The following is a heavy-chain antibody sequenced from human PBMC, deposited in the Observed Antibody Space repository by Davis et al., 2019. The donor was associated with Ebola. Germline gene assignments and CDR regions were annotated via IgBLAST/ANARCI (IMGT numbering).Heavy chain of an antibody. CDR2: MSHDGSNK. V-gene: IGHV3-30*18. J-gene: IGHJ6*02. CDR1: GFTFNKYG. Sequence: GESLKISCAASGFTFNKYGIHWVRQAPGKGLEWLAVMSHDGSNKYYADSVEGRFTISRDNSKNTLYLQVNSLIAADTAVYYCAKDRCSSTRCQDFYYGMDVWGQGTTVTVSS. D-gene: IGHD2-2*01. CDR3: AKDRCSSTRCQDFYYGMDV.